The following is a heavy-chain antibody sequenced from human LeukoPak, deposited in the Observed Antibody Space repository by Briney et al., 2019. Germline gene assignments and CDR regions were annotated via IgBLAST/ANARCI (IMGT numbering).Heavy chain of an antibody. J-gene: IGHJ6*03. D-gene: IGHD3-22*01. CDR1: GGSISSSSYY. CDR2: IFYSGST. V-gene: IGHV4-39*07. Sequence: SETLSLTCTVSGGSISSSSYYWGWIRQPPGKGLEWIGSIFYSGSTYYNPSLKSRVTMSVDTSKNQFSLKLSSVTAADTAVYYCAREGSVDSSGYYYHYYYMDVWGKGTTVTISS. CDR3: AREGSVDSSGYYYHYYYMDV.